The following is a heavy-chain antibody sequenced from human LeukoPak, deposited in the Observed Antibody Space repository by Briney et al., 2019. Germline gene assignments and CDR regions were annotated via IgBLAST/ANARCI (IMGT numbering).Heavy chain of an antibody. D-gene: IGHD3-22*01. J-gene: IGHJ4*02. V-gene: IGHV3-23*01. Sequence: PGGSLRLSCTASGLSLNSYAISWVRQVPGKGLEWVSASSSSDDGKWYADSVRGRFTISRDNSKNTLYLQMNSLRAEDTAVYYCAKADWPDSSGYFDYWGQGTLVTVSS. CDR3: AKADWPDSSGYFDY. CDR1: GLSLNSYA. CDR2: SSSSDDGK.